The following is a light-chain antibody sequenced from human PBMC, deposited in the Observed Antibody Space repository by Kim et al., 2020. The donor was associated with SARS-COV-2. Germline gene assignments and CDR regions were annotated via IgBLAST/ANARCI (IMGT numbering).Light chain of an antibody. CDR3: QQCYGHPRT. CDR1: QDISWY. J-gene: IGKJ1*01. CDR2: AAS. V-gene: IGKV1-39*01. Sequence: DIQMTQSPSSLSASVGDRVTITCRASQDISWYLDWYQQKGGKAPNLLISAASTLQSGVPSRFSGSGSGTDFTLTISSLQREDFATYYCQQCYGHPRTFGQGTKVEIK.